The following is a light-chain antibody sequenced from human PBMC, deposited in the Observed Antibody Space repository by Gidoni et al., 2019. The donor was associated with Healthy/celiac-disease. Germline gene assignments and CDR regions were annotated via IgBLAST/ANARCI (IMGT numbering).Light chain of an antibody. J-gene: IGLJ2*01. CDR1: SSDVGSYNL. CDR3: CSYAGSSTPVV. V-gene: IGLV2-23*01. CDR2: EGS. Sequence: QSALTQPDSVSGSPGQSITIACTRTSSDVGSYNLVSWYQQHPGKAPKLMIYEGSNRPSGVSNRFSGSWSGNTASLTISGLQAEDEADYYCCSYAGSSTPVVFGGGTKLTVL.